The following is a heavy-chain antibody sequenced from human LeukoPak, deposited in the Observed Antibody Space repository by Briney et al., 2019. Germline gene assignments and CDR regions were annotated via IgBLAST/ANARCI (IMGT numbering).Heavy chain of an antibody. J-gene: IGHJ4*02. D-gene: IGHD1-26*01. Sequence: GGSLRLSCAASGFTFSSYAMSWVRQAPGKGLEWVSAISGSGGSTYYADSVKGRFTISRDNSKNTLYLQMNSLRAEDTAVYYCAKGSGDSPSGSYAYWGQGTLVTVSS. CDR2: ISGSGGST. V-gene: IGHV3-23*01. CDR3: AKGSGDSPSGSYAY. CDR1: GFTFSSYA.